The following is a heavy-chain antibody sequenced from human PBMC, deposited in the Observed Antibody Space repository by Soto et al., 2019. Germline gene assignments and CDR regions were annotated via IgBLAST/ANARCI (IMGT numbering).Heavy chain of an antibody. Sequence: QVQLVESGGGVVQPGRSLRLSCAASGFTFSSYGMHWVRQAPGKGLEWVAVIWYDGSNKYYADSVKGRFTISRDNSKNTLYLQMNSLRAEDTAVYYCARDSPPRGEWLRNYYYYGMDVWGQGTTVTVSS. J-gene: IGHJ6*02. D-gene: IGHD5-12*01. V-gene: IGHV3-33*01. CDR1: GFTFSSYG. CDR2: IWYDGSNK. CDR3: ARDSPPRGEWLRNYYYYGMDV.